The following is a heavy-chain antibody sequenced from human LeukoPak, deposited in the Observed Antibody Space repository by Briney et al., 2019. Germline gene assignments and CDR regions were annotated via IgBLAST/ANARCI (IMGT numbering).Heavy chain of an antibody. V-gene: IGHV3-11*06. D-gene: IGHD5-18*01. J-gene: IGHJ4*02. CDR3: ASGVDTAMIGDY. CDR2: ISSSYYT. CDR1: GFTFSDYY. Sequence: GGSLRLSCAASGFTFSDYYMSWIRQAPGKGLEWVSYISSSYYTNYADSVKGRFTISRDNAKNSLYLQMNSLRAEDTAVYYCASGVDTAMIGDYWGQGTLVTVSS.